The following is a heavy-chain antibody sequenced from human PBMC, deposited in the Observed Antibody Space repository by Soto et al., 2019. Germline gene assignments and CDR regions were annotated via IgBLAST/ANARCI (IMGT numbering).Heavy chain of an antibody. CDR1: GFTFSNYA. CDR3: TKANRYCSGANCFTFDY. Sequence: EVQLLESGGGLLQPGGSLRLSCTASGFTFSNYAMSWVRQAPGKGLEWVSTFSSGGGGTYYADSVKGRFTISRDNSKNTLSLQMNSLSAEDTAVYYCTKANRYCSGANCFTFDYWGLGTLVTGSS. V-gene: IGHV3-23*01. CDR2: FSSGGGGT. J-gene: IGHJ4*02. D-gene: IGHD2-15*01.